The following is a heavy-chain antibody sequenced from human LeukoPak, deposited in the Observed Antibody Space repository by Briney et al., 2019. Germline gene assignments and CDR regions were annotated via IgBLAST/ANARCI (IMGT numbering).Heavy chain of an antibody. D-gene: IGHD3-3*01. CDR2: IYYSGST. J-gene: IGHJ5*02. V-gene: IGHV4-31*03. CDR3: ARAATYYDFWSGYYRFNWFDP. CDR1: GGSISSGGYY. Sequence: SETLSLTCTVSGGSISSGGYYWSWLRQHPGKGLEWIGYIYYSGSTYYNPSLKSRVTISVDTSKNQFSLKLSSVTAADTAVYYCARAATYYDFWSGYYRFNWFDPWGQGTLVTVSS.